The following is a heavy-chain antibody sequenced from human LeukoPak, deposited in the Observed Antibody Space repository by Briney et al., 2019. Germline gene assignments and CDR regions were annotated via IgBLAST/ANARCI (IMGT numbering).Heavy chain of an antibody. Sequence: PGGSLRLSCAASGFTFSSYAMSWVRQAPGKGLEWVSAISGSGGSTYYADSVKGRFTISRDNSKNTLYLQMNSLRAEDTAVYYCAKDQLAYCGGDCYLFDYWGQGTLVTVSS. CDR1: GFTFSSYA. D-gene: IGHD2-21*02. V-gene: IGHV3-23*01. CDR3: AKDQLAYCGGDCYLFDY. J-gene: IGHJ4*02. CDR2: ISGSGGST.